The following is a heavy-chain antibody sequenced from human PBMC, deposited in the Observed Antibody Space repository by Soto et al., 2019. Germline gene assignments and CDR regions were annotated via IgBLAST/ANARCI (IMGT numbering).Heavy chain of an antibody. Sequence: QITLKESGPTLVKPTQTLTLTCTFSGFSLSTSGVGVGWIRQPPGKALEWLALIYWDDDKRYSPSLKSRPTISKDTSKNQVVLTMTNMDPVDTATYYCAHSIIGIAVAGEFDYWGQGTLVTGSS. CDR3: AHSIIGIAVAGEFDY. J-gene: IGHJ4*02. V-gene: IGHV2-5*02. D-gene: IGHD6-19*01. CDR1: GFSLSTSGVG. CDR2: IYWDDDK.